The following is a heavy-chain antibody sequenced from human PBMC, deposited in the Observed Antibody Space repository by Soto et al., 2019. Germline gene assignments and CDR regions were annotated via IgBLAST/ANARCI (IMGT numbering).Heavy chain of an antibody. CDR2: IIPIFGTA. D-gene: IGHD3-3*01. CDR1: GGTFSSYA. J-gene: IGHJ6*02. Sequence: SVKVSCKASGGTFSSYAISWVRQAPGQGLEWMGGIIPIFGTANYAQKFQGRVTITADESTSTAYMELSSLRSEDTAVYCCARAGTIFRVVIKQPQRALYYYGMDVWGHGTTVTVSS. CDR3: ARAGTIFRVVIKQPQRALYYYGMDV. V-gene: IGHV1-69*13.